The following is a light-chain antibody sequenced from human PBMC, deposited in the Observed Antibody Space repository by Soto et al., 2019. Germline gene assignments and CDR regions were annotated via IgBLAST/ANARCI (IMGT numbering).Light chain of an antibody. CDR1: SSDVGGCNC. J-gene: IGLJ1*01. Sequence: QSALTQPASVSGSPGQSITISCTGTSSDVGGCNCVSWYQQHPGRAPKLLIYEVSNRPSGVSNRFSGSKSGNTASLTISGLQAEDEADYYCSSYAGSNSYVFGTGTKVTVL. V-gene: IGLV2-14*01. CDR3: SSYAGSNSYV. CDR2: EVS.